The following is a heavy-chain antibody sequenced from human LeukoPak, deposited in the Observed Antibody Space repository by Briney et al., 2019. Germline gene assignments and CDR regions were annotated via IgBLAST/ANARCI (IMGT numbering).Heavy chain of an antibody. CDR1: GFTFSSYA. V-gene: IGHV3-23*01. CDR3: AKAPHPRAAMVRGVIITNFDY. J-gene: IGHJ4*02. Sequence: GGSLRLSCAASGFTFSSYAMSWVRQAPGKGLEWVSAISGSGGSTYYADAVKGRFTISRDNSKNTLYLQMNSLRAEDTAVYYCAKAPHPRAAMVRGVIITNFDYWGQGTLVTVSS. CDR2: ISGSGGST. D-gene: IGHD3-10*01.